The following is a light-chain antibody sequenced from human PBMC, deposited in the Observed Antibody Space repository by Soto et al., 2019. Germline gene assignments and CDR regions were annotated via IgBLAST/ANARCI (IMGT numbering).Light chain of an antibody. CDR1: QSVRSNN. J-gene: IGKJ1*01. V-gene: IGKV3-20*01. CDR3: LQYGTSQT. Sequence: EIVLTQSPGTLSLSPGERATLSCWASQSVRSNNLAWYQQKPGQAPRLLIYGASIRVTGIPDRFSGGGSGTDFTLTISRLEPEDFAVYYWLQYGTSQTFGQGTKVQI. CDR2: GAS.